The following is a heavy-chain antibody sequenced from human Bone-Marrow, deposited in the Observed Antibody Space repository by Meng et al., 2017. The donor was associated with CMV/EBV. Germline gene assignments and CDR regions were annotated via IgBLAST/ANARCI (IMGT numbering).Heavy chain of an antibody. CDR2: IYYTGGT. J-gene: IGHJ5*02. V-gene: IGHV4-59*01. CDR3: ARGSTSRVAQLLLDWFDP. D-gene: IGHD2-2*01. CDR1: GGSFSGYY. Sequence: SETLSLTCAVYGGSFSGYYWSWIRQPPGKGLEWIGYIYYTGGTNYNPSLKSRVTISIDTSKNQFSLKLSSVTAADTAVYYCARGSTSRVAQLLLDWFDPWGQGTLVTVSS.